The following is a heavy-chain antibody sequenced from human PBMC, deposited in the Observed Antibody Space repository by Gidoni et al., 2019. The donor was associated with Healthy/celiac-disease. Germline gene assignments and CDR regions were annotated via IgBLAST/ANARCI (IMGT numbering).Heavy chain of an antibody. D-gene: IGHD3-3*01. V-gene: IGHV3-7*01. CDR3: ARSLGLGWFDP. CDR1: GFTFSSYW. Sequence: EVQLVESGGGLVQPGGSLRLSCAASGFTFSSYWMTWVRQAPGKGLEWVANRKKDGSEKYYVDSVKGRFTISRENAKNSLYLQMNSLRAEDTAVYYCARSLGLGWFDPWGQGTLVTVSS. J-gene: IGHJ5*02. CDR2: RKKDGSEK.